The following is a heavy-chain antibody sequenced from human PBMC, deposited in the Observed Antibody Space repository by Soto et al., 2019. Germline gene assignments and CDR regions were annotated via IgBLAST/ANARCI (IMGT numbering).Heavy chain of an antibody. V-gene: IGHV4-31*03. D-gene: IGHD6-13*01. J-gene: IGHJ5*02. CDR2: IYYSGST. CDR1: GGSISSGGYY. Sequence: SETLSLTCTFSGGSISSGGYYWSWIRQHPGKGLEWIGYIYYSGSTYYNPSLKSRVTISVDTSKSQFSLKLSSVTAADTAVYYCARVFSDSSSFFDPWGQGTLVTVSS. CDR3: ARVFSDSSSFFDP.